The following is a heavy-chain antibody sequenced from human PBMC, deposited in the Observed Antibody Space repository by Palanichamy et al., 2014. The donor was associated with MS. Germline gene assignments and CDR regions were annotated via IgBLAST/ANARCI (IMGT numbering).Heavy chain of an antibody. CDR3: ACATSLYFDY. CDR2: ISYDGSNK. J-gene: IGHJ4*02. Sequence: GGGVVQPGRSLRLSCAASGFTFSSYAMHWVRQAPGKGLEWVAVISYDGSNKYYADSVKGRFTISRDNSKNTLYLQMNSLRAEDTAVYYCACATSLYFDYWGQGTLVTVSS. D-gene: IGHD6-6*01. V-gene: IGHV3-30*04. CDR1: GFTFSSYA.